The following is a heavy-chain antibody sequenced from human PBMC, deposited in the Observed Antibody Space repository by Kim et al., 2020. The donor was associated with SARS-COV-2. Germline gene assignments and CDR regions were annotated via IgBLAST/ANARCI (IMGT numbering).Heavy chain of an antibody. V-gene: IGHV3-33*01. CDR2: IWYLGTNK. D-gene: IGHD1-1*01. J-gene: IGHJ6*03. CDR3: VRDGGPELERRELGGYYYYYMDV. Sequence: GGSLRLSCAASGFTFNTYGMHWVRQAPGKGLEWVALIWYLGTNKFYADSVKGRFTISRDNSKNTLYLLMNSLRAEDTAVYYCVRDGGPELERRELGGYYYYYMDVWGKGTTVTVSS. CDR1: GFTFNTYG.